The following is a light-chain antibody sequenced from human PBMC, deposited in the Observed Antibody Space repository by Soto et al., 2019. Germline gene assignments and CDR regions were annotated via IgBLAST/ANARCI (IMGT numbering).Light chain of an antibody. CDR2: DAS. V-gene: IGKV3-11*01. CDR3: QQRSNWPPGYT. J-gene: IGKJ2*01. CDR1: QSVRRY. Sequence: EIVLTQSPATLSLSPGERATLSCRASQSVRRYLAWYQQKPGQAPRLLIYDASNRATGIPARFSGSGSGTDFTLTISSLEPEDFAVYYCQQRSNWPPGYTFGQGTKLEIQ.